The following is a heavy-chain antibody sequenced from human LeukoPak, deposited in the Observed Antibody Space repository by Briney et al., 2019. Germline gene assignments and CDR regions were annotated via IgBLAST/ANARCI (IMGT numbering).Heavy chain of an antibody. CDR3: VGYCSSTSCYLRY. D-gene: IGHD2-2*03. J-gene: IGHJ4*02. CDR2: INHSGST. Sequence: SETLSPTCAVYGGSFSGYYWSWIRQPPGKGLEWIGEINHSGSTNYNPSLKSRVTISVDTSKNQFSLKLSSVTAADTAVYYCVGYCSSTSCYLRYWGQGTLVTVSS. CDR1: GGSFSGYY. V-gene: IGHV4-34*01.